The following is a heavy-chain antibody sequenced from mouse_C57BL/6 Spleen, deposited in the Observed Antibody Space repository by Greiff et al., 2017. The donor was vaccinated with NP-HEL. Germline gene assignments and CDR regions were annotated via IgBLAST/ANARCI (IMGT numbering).Heavy chain of an antibody. V-gene: IGHV1-64*01. CDR2: IHPNSGST. CDR1: GYTFTSYW. Sequence: VQLQQSGAELVKPGASVKLSCKASGYTFTSYWMHWVKQRPGQGLEWIGMIHPNSGSTNYNEKFKSKATLTVDKSSSTAYMQLSSLTSEDSAVYYCARTKDSSGYPFAYWGQGTLVTVSA. J-gene: IGHJ3*01. CDR3: ARTKDSSGYPFAY. D-gene: IGHD3-2*02.